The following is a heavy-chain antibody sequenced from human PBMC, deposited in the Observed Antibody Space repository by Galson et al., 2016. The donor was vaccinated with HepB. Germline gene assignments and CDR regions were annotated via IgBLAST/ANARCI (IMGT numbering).Heavy chain of an antibody. J-gene: IGHJ4*02. D-gene: IGHD3-16*02. CDR3: ARERYPAREIYYFDH. CDR1: GDSVNSFY. Sequence: SETLSLTCSVSGDSVNSFYWTWIRQPPGKGLQWIGNIYSKGRAKYNPSLRSRLTISLDTSKNQFSLKLYSVTAADTAIYYCARERYPAREIYYFDHWGQGTQVIVSS. V-gene: IGHV4-59*02. CDR2: IYSKGRA.